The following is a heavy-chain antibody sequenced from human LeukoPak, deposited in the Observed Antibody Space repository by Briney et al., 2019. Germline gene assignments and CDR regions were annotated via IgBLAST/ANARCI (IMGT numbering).Heavy chain of an antibody. V-gene: IGHV3-74*01. CDR2: INSDGSST. J-gene: IGHJ4*02. CDR3: ARARRPDDYGDYGPDY. D-gene: IGHD4-17*01. CDR1: GFTFSSYW. Sequence: PGGSLRLSCAASGFTFSSYWMHWVRQAPGKGLVWVSRINSDGSSTSYADSVKGRFTISRDNAKNTLYLQMNSLRAEDTAVYYRARARRPDDYGDYGPDYWGQGTLVTVSS.